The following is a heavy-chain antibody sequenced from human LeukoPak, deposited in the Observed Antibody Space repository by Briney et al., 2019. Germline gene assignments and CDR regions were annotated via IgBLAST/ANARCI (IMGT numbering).Heavy chain of an antibody. V-gene: IGHV1-24*01. CDR2: FDPEDGET. J-gene: IGHJ4*02. CDR3: ATGGWIQLYFDY. Sequence: SVKVSFKVSGYTLTELSMHWVRQAPGKGLEWMGGFDPEDGETIYAQKFQGRVTTTEDTSTDTAYMELSSLRSEDTAVYYCATGGWIQLYFDYWGQGTLVTVSS. D-gene: IGHD5-18*01. CDR1: GYTLTELS.